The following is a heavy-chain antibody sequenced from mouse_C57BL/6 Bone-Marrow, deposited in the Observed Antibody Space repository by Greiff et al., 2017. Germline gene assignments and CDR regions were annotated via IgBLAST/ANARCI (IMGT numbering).Heavy chain of an antibody. Sequence: VQLQQSGAELMKPGASVKLSCKATGYTFTGYWIEWVKQRPGHGLEWIGEILPGSGSTNYHEKFKGKATFTADTSSNTAYMQLSSLTTEDSAIYYCARITTVHAYWGQGTLVTVSA. CDR3: ARITTVHAY. J-gene: IGHJ3*01. D-gene: IGHD1-1*01. CDR1: GYTFTGYW. CDR2: ILPGSGST. V-gene: IGHV1-9*01.